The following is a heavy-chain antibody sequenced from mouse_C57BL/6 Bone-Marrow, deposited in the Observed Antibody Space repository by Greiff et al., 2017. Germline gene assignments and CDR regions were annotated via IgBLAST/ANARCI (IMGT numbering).Heavy chain of an antibody. CDR2: IDPETGGT. J-gene: IGHJ2*01. D-gene: IGHD1-1*01. V-gene: IGHV1-15*01. CDR1: GYTFTDYE. Sequence: VQLVESGAELVRPGASVTLSCKASGYTFTDYEMHWVKQTPVHGLEWIGAIDPETGGTAYNQKFKGKAILTADKSSSTAYMELRSLTSEDSAVYYCTRSPYYGSSSFDYWGQGTTLTVSS. CDR3: TRSPYYGSSSFDY.